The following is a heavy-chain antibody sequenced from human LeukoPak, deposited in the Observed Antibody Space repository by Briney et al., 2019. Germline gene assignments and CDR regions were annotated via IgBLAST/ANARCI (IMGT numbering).Heavy chain of an antibody. CDR2: INHSGST. Sequence: SETLSLTCAVYGGSFSGYYWSWIRQPPGKGLEWIGEINHSGSTNYNPSLKSRVTISVDTSKNQFSLKLSSVTAADTAVYYCARGRYDVGAFDIWGQRTMVTVSS. D-gene: IGHD3-16*01. CDR1: GGSFSGYY. J-gene: IGHJ3*02. CDR3: ARGRYDVGAFDI. V-gene: IGHV4-34*01.